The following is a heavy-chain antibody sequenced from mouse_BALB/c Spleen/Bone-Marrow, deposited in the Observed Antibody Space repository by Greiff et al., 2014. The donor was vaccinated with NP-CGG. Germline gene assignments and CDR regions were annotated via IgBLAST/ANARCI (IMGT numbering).Heavy chain of an antibody. V-gene: IGHV1S132*01. CDR3: ARGGNYGY. Sequence: VQLQQSGAELVKPGASVKLSCKTSGYTFTNYWIQWVKQRPGQGLGWIGEIFPGIGTTYYNEKFKGKAPLTIDTSSSTAYMQLSGLASEDSAVYFCARGGNYGYWGQGTTVTVSS. D-gene: IGHD2-1*01. J-gene: IGHJ2*01. CDR1: GYTFTNYW. CDR2: IFPGIGTT.